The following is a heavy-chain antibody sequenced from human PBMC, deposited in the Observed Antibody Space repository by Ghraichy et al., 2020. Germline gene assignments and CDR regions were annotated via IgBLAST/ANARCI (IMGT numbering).Heavy chain of an antibody. Sequence: SETLSLTCTVSGGSISSSTSYWGWIRQPPGKGLEWIGSIHYRGSTYYNSSLKSRVTMSVDTSNNQFSLRLSSLTAADTAVYYCARRYGSSWYTSDFDYWGQGTLVTVSS. V-gene: IGHV4-39*01. J-gene: IGHJ4*02. CDR1: GGSISSSTSY. D-gene: IGHD6-13*01. CDR3: ARRYGSSWYTSDFDY. CDR2: IHYRGST.